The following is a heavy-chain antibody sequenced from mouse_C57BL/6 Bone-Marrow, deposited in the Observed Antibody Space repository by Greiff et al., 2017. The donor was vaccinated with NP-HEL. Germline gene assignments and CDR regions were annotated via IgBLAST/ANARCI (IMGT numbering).Heavy chain of an antibody. V-gene: IGHV1-81*01. CDR3: ASLDYDYAMDY. J-gene: IGHJ4*01. CDR2: INPRSGNT. CDR1: GYTFTSYG. D-gene: IGHD2-4*01. Sequence: QVQLQQSGAELARPGASVKLSCKASGYTFTSYGISWVKQRTGQGLEWIGEINPRSGNTYYNEKFKGKATLTADKSSSTAYMELRSLTSEDSAVYFCASLDYDYAMDYWGQGTSVTVSS.